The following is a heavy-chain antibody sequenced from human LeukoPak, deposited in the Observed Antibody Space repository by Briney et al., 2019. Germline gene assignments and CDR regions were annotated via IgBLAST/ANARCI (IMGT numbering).Heavy chain of an antibody. CDR2: INHSGST. CDR1: GGSFSGYY. D-gene: IGHD3-22*01. J-gene: IGHJ4*02. CDR3: ARDGGNYYDSSGYYSRYFDY. Sequence: PSETLSLTCAVYGGSFSGYYWSWIRQPPGKGLEWIGEINHSGSTNYNPSLKSRVTISVDTPKNQFSLKLSSVTAADTAVYYCARDGGNYYDSSGYYSRYFDYWGQGTLVTVSS. V-gene: IGHV4-34*01.